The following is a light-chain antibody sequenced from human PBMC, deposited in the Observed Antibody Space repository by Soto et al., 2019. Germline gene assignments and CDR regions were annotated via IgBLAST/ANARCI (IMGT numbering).Light chain of an antibody. V-gene: IGKV1-9*01. CDR3: QQLNTYPLT. Sequence: DIQMTQSPSSLSASVGDRVTITCRASQSIVTYLNWYLQKPGKAPKLLIYAASTLQSGVPSRFSGSESGTEFTLTISSLQPEDFATYYCQQLNTYPLTFGGGTKVDI. CDR1: QSIVTY. J-gene: IGKJ4*01. CDR2: AAS.